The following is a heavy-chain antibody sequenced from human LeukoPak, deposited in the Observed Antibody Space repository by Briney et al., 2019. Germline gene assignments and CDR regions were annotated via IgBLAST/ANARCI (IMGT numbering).Heavy chain of an antibody. V-gene: IGHV3-64*01. CDR1: GFTFSSYA. J-gene: IGHJ3*02. CDR2: ISSNGGST. Sequence: GSLRLSCAASGFTFSSYAMHWVRQAPGKGLEYVSAISSNGGSTYYANSVKGRFTISRDNSKNTLYLQMGSLRAEDMAVYYCARAEGDYGGDAFDIWGQGTMVTVSS. CDR3: ARAEGDYGGDAFDI. D-gene: IGHD4-17*01.